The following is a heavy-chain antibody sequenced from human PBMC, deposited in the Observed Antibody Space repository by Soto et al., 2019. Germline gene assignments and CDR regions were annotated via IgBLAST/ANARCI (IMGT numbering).Heavy chain of an antibody. CDR2: NIPIFGTA. CDR3: ASAVVVVAATFDY. V-gene: IGHV1-69*13. CDR1: GGTFSSYA. J-gene: IGHJ4*02. D-gene: IGHD2-15*01. Sequence: SVKVSCKASGGTFSSYAISWVRQAPGQGLEWMGGNIPIFGTANYAQKFQGRVTITADESTSTAYMELSSLRSEDTAVYYCASAVVVVAATFDYWGQGTLVTVSS.